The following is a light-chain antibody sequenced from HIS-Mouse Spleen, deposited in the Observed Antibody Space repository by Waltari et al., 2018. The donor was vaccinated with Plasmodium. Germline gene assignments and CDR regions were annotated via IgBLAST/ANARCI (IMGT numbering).Light chain of an antibody. Sequence: DVVMTQSPLSLPVTLGQPASISCRSSQSLVYSYGNTYLNWFHQRPGQSPRRLIYKVSNRDSGVPDRLSGSGSGTDFTLKISRVEAEDVGVYYCMQGTHWPPRVTFGGGTKVEIK. V-gene: IGKV2-30*01. CDR2: KVS. J-gene: IGKJ4*01. CDR3: MQGTHWPPRVT. CDR1: QSLVYSYGNTY.